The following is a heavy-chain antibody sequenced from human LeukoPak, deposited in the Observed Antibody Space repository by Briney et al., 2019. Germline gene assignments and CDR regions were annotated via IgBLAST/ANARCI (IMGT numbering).Heavy chain of an antibody. CDR3: ARRTGPLYFDY. Sequence: GESLKISFKGSGYRFSSYWIGWVRQMPGKGVEGRGIIYPGDSDTTYSPSFQGQVTISADKSISSAYLQWSSLKASDTAMYYCARRTGPLYFDYWGQGTLVTVSS. D-gene: IGHD1-14*01. V-gene: IGHV5-51*01. J-gene: IGHJ4*02. CDR1: GYRFSSYW. CDR2: IYPGDSDT.